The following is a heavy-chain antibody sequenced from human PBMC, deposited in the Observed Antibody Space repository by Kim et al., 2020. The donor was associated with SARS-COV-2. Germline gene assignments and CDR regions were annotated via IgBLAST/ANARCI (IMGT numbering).Heavy chain of an antibody. D-gene: IGHD1-1*01. Sequence: PCLESRVTISVDTSKNQFSLKLSSVTAAGTAVYCCARGENELERRVAFDIWGQGTMVTVSS. CDR3: ARGENELERRVAFDI. J-gene: IGHJ3*02. V-gene: IGHV4-34*01.